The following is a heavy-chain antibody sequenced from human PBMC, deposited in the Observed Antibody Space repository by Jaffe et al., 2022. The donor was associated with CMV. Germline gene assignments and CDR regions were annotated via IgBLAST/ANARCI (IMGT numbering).Heavy chain of an antibody. J-gene: IGHJ6*03. CDR1: GGTFSSYA. V-gene: IGHV1-69*09. Sequence: QVQLVQSGAEVKKPGSSVKVSCKASGGTFSSYAISWVRQAPGQGLEWMGRIIPILGIANYAQKFQGRVTITADKSTSTAYMELSSLRSEDTAVYYCARGDTAMRRDYYYYMDVWGKGTTVTVSS. CDR2: IIPILGIA. D-gene: IGHD5-18*01. CDR3: ARGDTAMRRDYYYYMDV.